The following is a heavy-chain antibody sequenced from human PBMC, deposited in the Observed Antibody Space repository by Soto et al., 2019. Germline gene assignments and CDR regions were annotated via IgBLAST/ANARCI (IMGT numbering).Heavy chain of an antibody. CDR2: IDPSDSYT. J-gene: IGHJ6*02. D-gene: IGHD1-26*01. Sequence: GESLKISCKGSGYSFTSYWISWVRQMPGKGLEWMGRIDPSDSYTNYSPSFQGHVTISADKSISTAYLQWSSLKASDTAMYYCAFAGIVGATKRYYYGMDVWGQGTTVTVSS. V-gene: IGHV5-10-1*01. CDR1: GYSFTSYW. CDR3: AFAGIVGATKRYYYGMDV.